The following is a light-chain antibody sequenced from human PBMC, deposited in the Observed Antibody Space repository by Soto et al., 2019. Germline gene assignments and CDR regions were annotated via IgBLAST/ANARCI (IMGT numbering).Light chain of an antibody. CDR2: DAS. V-gene: IGKV3-11*01. CDR3: HQYGRSPRGT. CDR1: QSVGNY. Sequence: EIVLTQSPATLSLSPGEGATLSCRASQSVGNYLAWYQQKPGQAPRLLIYDASNRATGIPSRFSGGGSGTDFTLTISSLEPEDFAMYYCHQYGRSPRGTFGQGTKVEIK. J-gene: IGKJ1*01.